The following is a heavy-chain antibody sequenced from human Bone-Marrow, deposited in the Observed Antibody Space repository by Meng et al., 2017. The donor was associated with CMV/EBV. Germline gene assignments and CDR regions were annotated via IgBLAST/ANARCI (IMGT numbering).Heavy chain of an antibody. Sequence: SETLSLTCTVSGGSISSYSWSWIRQPPGKGLEWIGYIYYSGSTNYNPSLKSRVTISVDTSKNQFSLKLSSVTAADTAVYYCARDGSSWSYYFDYWGQGTLVTVSS. V-gene: IGHV4-59*01. CDR2: IYYSGST. J-gene: IGHJ4*02. CDR1: GGSISSYS. CDR3: ARDGSSWSYYFDY. D-gene: IGHD6-13*01.